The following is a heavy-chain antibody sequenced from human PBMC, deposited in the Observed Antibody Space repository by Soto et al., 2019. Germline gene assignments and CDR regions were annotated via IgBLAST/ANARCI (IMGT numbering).Heavy chain of an antibody. D-gene: IGHD1-26*01. CDR3: ARGPPIVGNTTPLDS. Sequence: PSETLSLTCSVSGGSITNSNWWSWVRLPPAKGLEWIGDIYHAGSTEYNPSLERRVTISVDTSKNQFALTLTSVTAADTAVYFCARGPPIVGNTTPLDSWGRGTLVTVSS. CDR2: IYHAGST. J-gene: IGHJ4*02. CDR1: GGSITNSNW. V-gene: IGHV4-4*02.